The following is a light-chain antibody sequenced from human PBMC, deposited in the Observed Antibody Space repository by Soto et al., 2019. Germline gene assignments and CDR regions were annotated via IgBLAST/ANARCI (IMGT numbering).Light chain of an antibody. Sequence: QSALTQPASVSGSLGQSITLSCTGGAGDIGAYNYVSWYQQHPGKAPKLIIYGVTHRPSGVSSRFSASKSAYTASLTISALQAEDEADYYCSSFTTTYFYVFGPGTKVTVL. CDR3: SSFTTTYFYV. CDR2: GVT. J-gene: IGLJ1*01. V-gene: IGLV2-14*01. CDR1: AGDIGAYNY.